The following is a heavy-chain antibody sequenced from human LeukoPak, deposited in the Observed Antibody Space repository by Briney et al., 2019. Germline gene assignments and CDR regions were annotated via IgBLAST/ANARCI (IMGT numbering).Heavy chain of an antibody. V-gene: IGHV4-39*07. CDR2: IYYSGST. CDR1: GGSISSSSSY. D-gene: IGHD3-22*01. Sequence: SETLSLTCTVSGGSISSSSSYWGWIRQPPGKGLEWIGTIYYSGSTYYNPSLRSRVTISVDTSKNQFSLKLSSVTAADTAVYYCARGADSSGYYSIFYFDYWGQGTLVTVSS. CDR3: ARGADSSGYYSIFYFDY. J-gene: IGHJ4*02.